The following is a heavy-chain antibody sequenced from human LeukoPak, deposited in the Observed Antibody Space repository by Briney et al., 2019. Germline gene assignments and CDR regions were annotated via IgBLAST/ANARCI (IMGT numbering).Heavy chain of an antibody. CDR2: MNPNSGNT. CDR1: GYTFTSYD. CDR3: ARGRGYSSGWDSNWFDP. Sequence: ASVKVSCKASGYTFTSYDINWVRQATGRGLEWMGWMNPNSGNTGYAQKFQGRVTMTRNTSISTAYMELSSLRSEDTAVYYCARGRGYSSGWDSNWFDPWGQGTLVTVSS. V-gene: IGHV1-8*01. D-gene: IGHD6-19*01. J-gene: IGHJ5*02.